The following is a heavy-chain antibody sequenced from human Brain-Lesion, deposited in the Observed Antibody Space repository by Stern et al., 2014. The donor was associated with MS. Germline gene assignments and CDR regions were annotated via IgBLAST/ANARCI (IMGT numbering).Heavy chain of an antibody. D-gene: IGHD6-6*01. Sequence: EDQLVESGAEVKKPGESLKISCKGSGYRFTSNWIGWVRQMPGKGLEWMGMFWPGDSDTRYSPSFQGQVTISADKSISTAYLQWSSLQASDTAMYYCARRGDSSSSGFDYWGQGTLVIVSS. CDR1: GYRFTSNW. CDR2: FWPGDSDT. V-gene: IGHV5-51*01. CDR3: ARRGDSSSSGFDY. J-gene: IGHJ4*02.